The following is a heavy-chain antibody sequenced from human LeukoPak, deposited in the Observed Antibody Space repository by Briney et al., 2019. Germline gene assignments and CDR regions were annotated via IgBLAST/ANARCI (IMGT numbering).Heavy chain of an antibody. Sequence: GGSLRLSCAASGFTFSSYSMNWVRQAPGKGLEWVSSISSSSSYIYYADSVKGRFTISRDNSKNTLYLQMNSLRAEDTAVYYCAKVDSSSFYPWGQGTLVTVSS. CDR1: GFTFSSYS. CDR2: ISSSSSYI. V-gene: IGHV3-21*04. J-gene: IGHJ5*02. D-gene: IGHD6-13*01. CDR3: AKVDSSSFYP.